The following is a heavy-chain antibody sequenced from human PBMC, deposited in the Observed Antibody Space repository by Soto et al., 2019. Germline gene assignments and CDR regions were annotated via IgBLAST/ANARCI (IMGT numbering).Heavy chain of an antibody. V-gene: IGHV3-21*06. CDR2: ISSTTNYI. CDR1: GFAFTRYS. CDR3: ARESEDLTSNFDY. J-gene: IGHJ4*02. Sequence: GGSLRLSCAASGFAFTRYSMNWVRQAPGKGLEWVSSISSTTNYIYYGDSMKGRFTISRDNAKNSLYLEMNSLRAEDTAVYYCARESEDLTSNFDYWGQGTLVTSP.